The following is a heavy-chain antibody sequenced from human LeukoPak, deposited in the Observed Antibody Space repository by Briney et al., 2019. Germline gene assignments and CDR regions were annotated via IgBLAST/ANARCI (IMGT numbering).Heavy chain of an antibody. CDR1: GGSISSGGYY. J-gene: IGHJ5*02. CDR3: AREGSTSPDNWFDP. V-gene: IGHV4-31*03. Sequence: SQTLSLTCTVSGGSISSGGYYWSWIRQHPGKGLEWIGYIYYSGSTYYNPSLKSRVTISVDTSKNQFSLKLSSVTAADTAVYYCAREGSTSPDNWFDPWGQGTLVTASS. CDR2: IYYSGST. D-gene: IGHD2-2*01.